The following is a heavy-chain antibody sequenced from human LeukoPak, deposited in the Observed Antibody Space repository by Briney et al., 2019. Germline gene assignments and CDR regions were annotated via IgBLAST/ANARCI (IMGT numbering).Heavy chain of an antibody. J-gene: IGHJ5*02. CDR1: GFILSNRW. CDR3: ARDPFDL. Sequence: PGGSLRLSCEASGFILSNRWMTWVRQARAKGLAWVATLKQGGSDKFYVDSVRGRFTISGDNAKNSLFLEMNSLRVEDTAVYYCARDPFDLWGQGTLVTVSS. V-gene: IGHV3-7*01. CDR2: LKQGGSDK.